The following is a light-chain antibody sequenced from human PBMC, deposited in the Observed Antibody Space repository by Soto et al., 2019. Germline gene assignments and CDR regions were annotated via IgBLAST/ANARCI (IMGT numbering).Light chain of an antibody. Sequence: QDVLSEPSSVSGYPGQSVVISCTGTSSDVGGYNYVSWYQQHPGKAPKLMIYDVSNRPSGVSNRFSGSKSGNTASLTISGLQAEDEADYYCSSYTSSSTPYVFGTGTKVTVL. CDR1: SSDVGGYNY. V-gene: IGLV2-14*01. CDR2: DVS. J-gene: IGLJ1*01. CDR3: SSYTSSSTPYV.